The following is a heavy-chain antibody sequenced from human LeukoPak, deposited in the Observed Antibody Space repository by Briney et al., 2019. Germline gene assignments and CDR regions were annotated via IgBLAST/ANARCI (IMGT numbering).Heavy chain of an antibody. CDR2: IYPGDSDT. J-gene: IGHJ3*02. CDR3: ARPRDYDSSGYYYSGHAFDI. CDR1: GYRFTSYW. V-gene: IGHV5-51*01. D-gene: IGHD3-22*01. Sequence: GESLKISCKGSGYRFTSYWIGWVRQMPGKGLEWMGIIYPGDSDTRYSPSFQDQVTISADKSISTAYLQWSSLKASDTAMYYCARPRDYDSSGYYYSGHAFDIWGQGTMVTVSS.